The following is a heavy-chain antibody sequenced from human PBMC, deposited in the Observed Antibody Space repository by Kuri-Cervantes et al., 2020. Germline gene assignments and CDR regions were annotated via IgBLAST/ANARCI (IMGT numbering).Heavy chain of an antibody. J-gene: IGHJ3*02. D-gene: IGHD2-2*01. Sequence: LSLTCAASGFTFSDYYMSWIRQAPGKGLEWVSYISSSGSTIYYADSVKGRFTISRDNAKNSLYLQMNSLRAEDTAVYYCARAVVVPAAPKHGAFDIWGQGTMVTVSS. V-gene: IGHV3-11*01. CDR3: ARAVVVPAAPKHGAFDI. CDR2: ISSSGSTI. CDR1: GFTFSDYY.